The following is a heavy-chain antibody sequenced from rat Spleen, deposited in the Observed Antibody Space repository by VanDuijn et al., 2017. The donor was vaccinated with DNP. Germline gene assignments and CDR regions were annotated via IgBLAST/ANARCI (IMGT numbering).Heavy chain of an antibody. CDR1: GYSITSNY. J-gene: IGHJ2*01. V-gene: IGHV3-1*01. Sequence: EVQLQESGPGLVKPSQSLSLTCSVTGYSITSNYWGWIRKFPGHRMEWIGHITYSGTTSYHPSLKSRISITRDTSKNQFFLQLSSVTTEDTATYYCARWRIGPHYFDYWGQGVMVTVSS. D-gene: IGHD1-11*01. CDR3: ARWRIGPHYFDY. CDR2: ITYSGTT.